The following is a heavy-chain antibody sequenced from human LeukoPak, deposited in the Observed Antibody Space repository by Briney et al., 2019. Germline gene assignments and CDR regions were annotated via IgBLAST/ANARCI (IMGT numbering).Heavy chain of an antibody. CDR2: INHSGST. V-gene: IGHV4-34*01. D-gene: IGHD2-15*01. CDR1: AGSFSGYY. J-gene: IGHJ5*02. Sequence: PSETLSLTCAVYAGSFSGYYWSWIRQPPGKGLEWIGEINHSGSTNYNPSLKSRVTISVDTSKNQFSLKLSSVTAADTAVYYCARGRRRCSGGSCYRNWFDPWGQGTLVTVSS. CDR3: ARGRRRCSGGSCYRNWFDP.